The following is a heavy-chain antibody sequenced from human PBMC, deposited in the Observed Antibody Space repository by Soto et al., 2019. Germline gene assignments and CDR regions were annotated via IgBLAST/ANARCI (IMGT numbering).Heavy chain of an antibody. CDR1: GFTFSSYA. Sequence: GGSLRLSCAASGFTFSSYAMSWVRQAPGKGLEWVSAISGSGGSTYYADSVKGRFTISRDNSKNTLYLQMNSLRAEDTAVYYCAKDPGSSSPYYYYGMDVWGQGTTVTVSS. CDR2: ISGSGGST. V-gene: IGHV3-23*01. CDR3: AKDPGSSSPYYYYGMDV. J-gene: IGHJ6*02. D-gene: IGHD2-2*01.